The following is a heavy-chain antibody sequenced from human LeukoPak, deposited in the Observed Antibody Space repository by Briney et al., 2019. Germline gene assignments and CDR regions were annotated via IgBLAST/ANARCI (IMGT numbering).Heavy chain of an antibody. Sequence: GASVKAPCKVSGYTLTELSMHWVRQAPGKGLEWMGWINPNSGGTNYAQKFQGRVTMTRDTSISTAYMELSRLRSDDTAVYYCARDVVGGWFDPWGQGTLVTVSS. V-gene: IGHV1-2*02. CDR3: ARDVVGGWFDP. CDR1: GYTLTELS. D-gene: IGHD1-26*01. CDR2: INPNSGGT. J-gene: IGHJ5*02.